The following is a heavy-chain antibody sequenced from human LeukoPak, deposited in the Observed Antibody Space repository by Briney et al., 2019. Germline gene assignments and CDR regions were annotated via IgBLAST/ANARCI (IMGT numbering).Heavy chain of an antibody. CDR2: INWNGNNR. CDR3: AKSMFSSSWYYFDN. J-gene: IGHJ4*02. V-gene: IGHV3-20*04. CDR1: GFTFSSYG. D-gene: IGHD6-13*01. Sequence: PGGSLRLSCAASGFTFSSYGMHWVRQAPGKGLEWVSGINWNGNNRGYAESVKGRFTISRDNAKNSLYLEIHSLRAEDMAMYYCAKSMFSSSWYYFDNWGQGTLVTVSS.